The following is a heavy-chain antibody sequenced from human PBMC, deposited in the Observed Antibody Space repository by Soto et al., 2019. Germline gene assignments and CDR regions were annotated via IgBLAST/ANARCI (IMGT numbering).Heavy chain of an antibody. CDR2: IYYSGST. J-gene: IGHJ6*02. Sequence: PSETLPLTCTVSGGSISSGGYYWSWIRQHPGKGLEWIGYIYYSGSTYYNPSLKSRVTISVDTSKNQFSLKLSSVTAADTAVYYRATDRRGYLNYGMDVWGQGTTVTVSS. V-gene: IGHV4-31*03. CDR3: ATDRRGYLNYGMDV. CDR1: GGSISSGGYY. D-gene: IGHD6-25*01.